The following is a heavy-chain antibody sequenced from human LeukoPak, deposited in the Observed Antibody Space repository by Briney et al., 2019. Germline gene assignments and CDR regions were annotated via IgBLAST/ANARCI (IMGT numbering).Heavy chain of an antibody. CDR3: ARGRGIDY. J-gene: IGHJ4*02. CDR2: IEPDGSGQ. Sequence: GGSLRLSCAACGSTFSSYWMSWVRQAPGKGLEWVANIEPDGSGQYYVDSVKGRFTISRDNAKNSLYLQMNSLRAEDTAVYYCARGRGIDYWGQGTLVTVSS. V-gene: IGHV3-7*01. D-gene: IGHD3-10*01. CDR1: GSTFSSYW.